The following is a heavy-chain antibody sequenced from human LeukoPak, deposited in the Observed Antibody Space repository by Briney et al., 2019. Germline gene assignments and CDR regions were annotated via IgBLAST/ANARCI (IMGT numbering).Heavy chain of an antibody. CDR2: IYTSGST. CDR1: GGSISSYY. V-gene: IGHV4-4*09. D-gene: IGHD4-11*01. J-gene: IGHJ5*02. Sequence: SETLSLTCTASGGSISSYYWSWIRQPPGKGLEWIGYIYTSGSTNYNPSLKSRVTISVDTSKNQFSLKLSSVTAADTAVYYCARSPLRTVNWFDPWGQGTLVTVSS. CDR3: ARSPLRTVNWFDP.